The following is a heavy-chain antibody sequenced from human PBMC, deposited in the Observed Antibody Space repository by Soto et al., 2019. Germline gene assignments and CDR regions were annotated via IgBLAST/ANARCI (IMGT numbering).Heavy chain of an antibody. D-gene: IGHD5-18*01. J-gene: IGHJ4*02. CDR2: INPNDGRT. V-gene: IGHV1-46*03. CDR1: GYTFTSHY. CDR3: TRTWIQLWFFDY. Sequence: ASVKVSCKASGYTFTSHYIHWVRQAPGQGLEWMGIINPNDGRTTYPQKFQGRVTMTSDTSTSTVYMHLSSLRSEDTAVYYCTRTWIQLWFFDYWGQGTLVTVSS.